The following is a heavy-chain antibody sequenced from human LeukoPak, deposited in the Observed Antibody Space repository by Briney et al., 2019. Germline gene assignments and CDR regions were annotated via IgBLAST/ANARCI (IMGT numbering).Heavy chain of an antibody. J-gene: IGHJ5*02. CDR1: GYTFTSYA. CDR3: ARSHGSGSYYTS. V-gene: IGHV1-3*03. Sequence: GASVKVSCKASGYTFTSYAVHWVRQAPGPRLEWMGWINAGNGNTKYSQEFQGRVTITRDTSASTAYMELSSLRSEDMAVYYCARSHGSGSYYTSWGQGTLVTVSS. CDR2: INAGNGNT. D-gene: IGHD3-10*01.